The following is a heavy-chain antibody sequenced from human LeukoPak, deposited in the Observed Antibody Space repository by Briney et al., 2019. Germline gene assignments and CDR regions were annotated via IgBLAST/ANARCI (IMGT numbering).Heavy chain of an antibody. J-gene: IGHJ4*02. V-gene: IGHV1-8*01. Sequence: ASVKVSCKASGYTFTSYDINWVRQATGQGLEWMGWMNPNSGNTGYAQKFQGRVTMTRNTSISTAYMELSSLRSEDTAVYYCVRDLYSSGRDHGYWGQGTLVTVSS. D-gene: IGHD6-19*01. CDR1: GYTFTSYD. CDR3: VRDLYSSGRDHGY. CDR2: MNPNSGNT.